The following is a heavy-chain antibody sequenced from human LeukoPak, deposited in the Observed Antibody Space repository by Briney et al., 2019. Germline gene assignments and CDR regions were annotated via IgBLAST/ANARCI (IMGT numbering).Heavy chain of an antibody. V-gene: IGHV1-2*02. CDR2: INPNSGGT. Sequence: GASVKVSCKASGYTFTGYFMHWVRQAPGQGLEWMGWINPNSGGTNYAQKFQGRVTMTRDTSISTAYMELSRLRSDDTAVYYCARALISVIRNDIVLMVYPEGFDYWGQGTLVTVSS. D-gene: IGHD2-8*01. J-gene: IGHJ4*02. CDR1: GYTFTGYF. CDR3: ARALISVIRNDIVLMVYPEGFDY.